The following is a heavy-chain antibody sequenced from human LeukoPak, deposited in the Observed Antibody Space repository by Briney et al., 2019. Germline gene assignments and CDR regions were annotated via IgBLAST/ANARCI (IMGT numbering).Heavy chain of an antibody. CDR1: GGSISSYY. J-gene: IGHJ3*02. CDR2: IYYSGST. D-gene: IGHD4-17*01. V-gene: IGHV4-59*01. Sequence: NPSETLSLTCTVSGGSISSYYWSWIRQPPGKGLEWIGYIYYSGSTNYNPSLKSRVTISVDTSKNQFSLKLSSVTAADTAVYYCAREKVTNAFDIWGQGTMVTVSS. CDR3: AREKVTNAFDI.